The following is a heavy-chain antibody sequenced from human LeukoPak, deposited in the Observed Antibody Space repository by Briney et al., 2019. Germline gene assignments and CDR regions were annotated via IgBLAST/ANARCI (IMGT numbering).Heavy chain of an antibody. CDR2: ISAYNGNT. CDR1: GYTFTSYG. Sequence: ASVKVSCKASGYTFTSYGISWVRQAPGQGLEWMGWISAYNGNTNYAQKLQGRVTMTTDTSTSTAYMELRSLRSDDTAVYYCARGPCYYDRSGYADTWGQGTLVTVSS. J-gene: IGHJ5*02. D-gene: IGHD3-22*01. CDR3: ARGPCYYDRSGYADT. V-gene: IGHV1-18*01.